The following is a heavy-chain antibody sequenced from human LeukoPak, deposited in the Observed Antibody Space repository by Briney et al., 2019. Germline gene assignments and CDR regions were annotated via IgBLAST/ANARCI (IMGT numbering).Heavy chain of an antibody. V-gene: IGHV3-74*01. CDR3: ARGRSMTLLRGVAMNDGCDI. CDR2: IKGDGSST. CDR1: GFTFNDYW. D-gene: IGHD3-10*01. Sequence: PGGSLRLSCAASGFTFNDYWMHWVRQAPGKGLVWVSRIKGDGSSTTYADSVKGRFTISRDNAKNSLYLQMNGLRAEDTAVYYCARGRSMTLLRGVAMNDGCDIWGQGTMVAVSS. J-gene: IGHJ3*02.